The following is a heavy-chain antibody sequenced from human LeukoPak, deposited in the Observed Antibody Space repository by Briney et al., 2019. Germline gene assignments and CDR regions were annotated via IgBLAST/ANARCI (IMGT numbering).Heavy chain of an antibody. J-gene: IGHJ4*02. D-gene: IGHD3-22*01. CDR2: IIPIFGTA. CDR1: GGTFSSYA. Sequence: SVKVSCKASGGTFSSYAISWVRQAPGQGLEWMGGIIPIFGTANYAQKFQGRVTITADKSTSTAYMKLSSLRSEDTAVYYCASDYYDSSGYYSDYWGQGTLVTVSS. V-gene: IGHV1-69*06. CDR3: ASDYYDSSGYYSDY.